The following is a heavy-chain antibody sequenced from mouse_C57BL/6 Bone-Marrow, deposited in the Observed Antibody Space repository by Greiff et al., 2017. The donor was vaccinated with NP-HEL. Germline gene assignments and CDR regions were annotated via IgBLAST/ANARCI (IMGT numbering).Heavy chain of an antibody. CDR3: AVVARGHCY. V-gene: IGHV5-4*01. CDR2: ISDGGSYT. J-gene: IGHJ2*01. Sequence: EVQLVESGGGLVKPGGSLKLSCAASGFTFSSYAMSWVRQTPEKRLEWVATISDGGSYTYYPDNVKGRFTISRDNAKNNLYLQMSHLRSEDTAMYYCAVVARGHCYWGQGTTLTVSS. D-gene: IGHD1-1*01. CDR1: GFTFSSYA.